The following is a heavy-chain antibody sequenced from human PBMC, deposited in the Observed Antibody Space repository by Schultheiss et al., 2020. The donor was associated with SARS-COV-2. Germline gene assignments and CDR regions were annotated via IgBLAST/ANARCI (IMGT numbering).Heavy chain of an antibody. J-gene: IGHJ6*02. D-gene: IGHD5-18*01. CDR3: ARHYRTGRTASSYYGMDV. CDR2: IYYSGST. CDR1: GGSISSYY. V-gene: IGHV4-59*01. Sequence: SETLSLTCTVSGGSISSYYWSWIRQPPGKGLEWIGYIYYSGSTNYNPSLKSRVTISVDTSKNQFSLKLSSVTAADTAVYYCARHYRTGRTASSYYGMDVWGQGTTVTVSS.